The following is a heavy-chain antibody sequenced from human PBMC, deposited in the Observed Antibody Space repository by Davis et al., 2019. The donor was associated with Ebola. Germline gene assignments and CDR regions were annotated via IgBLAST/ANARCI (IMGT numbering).Heavy chain of an antibody. CDR2: INPSGGST. V-gene: IGHV1-46*01. Sequence: ASVKVSCKASGYTFTSYGISWVRQAPGQGLEWMGIINPSGGSTSYAQKFQGRVTMTRDTSTRTVYMELSSLRSEDTAVYYCARVGSGWYYFDYWGQGTLVTVSS. CDR3: ARVGSGWYYFDY. J-gene: IGHJ4*02. CDR1: GYTFTSYG. D-gene: IGHD6-19*01.